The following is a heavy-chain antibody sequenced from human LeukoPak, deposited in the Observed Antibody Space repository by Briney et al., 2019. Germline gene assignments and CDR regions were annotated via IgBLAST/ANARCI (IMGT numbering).Heavy chain of an antibody. D-gene: IGHD6-13*01. CDR3: ARDVGYSSSWYLDY. CDR1: GYTFTSYG. Sequence: ASVKVSCKASGYTFTSYGISWVRQAPGQGLEWMGWINPNSGGTNYAQKFQGRVTMTRDTSISTAYMELSRLRSDDTAVYYCARDVGYSSSWYLDYWGQGTLVTVSS. V-gene: IGHV1-2*02. J-gene: IGHJ4*02. CDR2: INPNSGGT.